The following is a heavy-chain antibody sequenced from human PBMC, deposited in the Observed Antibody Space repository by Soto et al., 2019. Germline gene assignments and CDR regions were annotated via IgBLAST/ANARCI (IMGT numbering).Heavy chain of an antibody. V-gene: IGHV1-18*01. CDR1: GYTFTHYG. J-gene: IGHJ4*02. Sequence: QVQLVQSGAEVKEPGASVKVSCKASGYTFTHYGISWVRQAPGQGLEWMGWINPDNVKTIYAQKFQGRVTMTTDTSTRTAYMELRSLRSDDTAMYYCTRDIITMVRAGGFDYWGQGTLVTVSS. CDR3: TRDIITMVRAGGFDY. D-gene: IGHD3-10*01. CDR2: INPDNVKT.